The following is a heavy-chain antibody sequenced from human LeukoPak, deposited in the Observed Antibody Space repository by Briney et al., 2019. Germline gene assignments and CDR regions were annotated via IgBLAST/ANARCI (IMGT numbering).Heavy chain of an antibody. CDR1: GYTFTGYY. D-gene: IGHD2-2*01. V-gene: IGHV1-2*02. CDR2: INPNSGGT. Sequence: ASVKVSCKASGYTFTGYYMHWVRQAPGQGLEWMGWINPNSGGTNYAQKFQGRVTMTRDTSISTAYMELSRLRSDDTAVYYCARGKGSSTSQYYFDYWGQGTLVTVSS. CDR3: ARGKGSSTSQYYFDY. J-gene: IGHJ4*02.